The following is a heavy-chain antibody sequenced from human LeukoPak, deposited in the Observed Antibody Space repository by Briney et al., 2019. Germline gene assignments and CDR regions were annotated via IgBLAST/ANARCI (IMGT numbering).Heavy chain of an antibody. J-gene: IGHJ3*02. V-gene: IGHV3-21*01. CDR3: ARDADIVVVPAAIEDAFDI. CDR1: GFTFSSYR. D-gene: IGHD2-2*01. CDR2: ISSSSSYI. Sequence: GGSLRLSCAASGFTFSSYRMNWVRQAPGKGLGWVSSISSSSSYIYYADSVKGRFTISRDNAKNSLYLQMNSLRAEDTAVYYCARDADIVVVPAAIEDAFDIWGQGTMVTVSS.